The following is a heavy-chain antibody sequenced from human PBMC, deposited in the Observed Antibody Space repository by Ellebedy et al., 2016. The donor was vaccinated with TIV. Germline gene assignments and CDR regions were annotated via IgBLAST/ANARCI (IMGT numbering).Heavy chain of an antibody. V-gene: IGHV3-23*01. D-gene: IGHD3-22*01. CDR1: GFTLSSYF. CDR2: ISGSGDTT. J-gene: IGHJ4*02. Sequence: GESLKISXAASGFTLSSYFMSWVRQAPGKGLEWVSVISGSGDTTYYAASVKGRFTISRDNSKNTLYLQMNSLRAEDTAVYYCAKEGRRNYDTSGYPYYFDYWGQGILVTVSS. CDR3: AKEGRRNYDTSGYPYYFDY.